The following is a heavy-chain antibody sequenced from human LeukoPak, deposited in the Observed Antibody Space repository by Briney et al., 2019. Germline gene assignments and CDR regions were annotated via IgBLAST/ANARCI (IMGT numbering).Heavy chain of an antibody. J-gene: IGHJ3*02. CDR3: ARAQFEGAAAHNDAFDI. Sequence: ASVKASCKASGYTFTGYYMHWVRQAPGQGLEWMGWINPNSGGTNYAQKFQGRVTMTRDTSISTAYMELSSLRSEDTAVYYCARAQFEGAAAHNDAFDIWGQGTMVTVSS. CDR2: INPNSGGT. CDR1: GYTFTGYY. V-gene: IGHV1-2*02. D-gene: IGHD6-13*01.